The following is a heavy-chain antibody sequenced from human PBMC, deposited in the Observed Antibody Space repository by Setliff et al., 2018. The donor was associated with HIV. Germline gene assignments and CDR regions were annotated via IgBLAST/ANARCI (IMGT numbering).Heavy chain of an antibody. V-gene: IGHV4-34*01. CDR3: ARGGLGVVGAIDY. CDR1: GGSFSGYY. D-gene: IGHD2-15*01. CDR2: IIHSGGT. J-gene: IGHJ4*02. Sequence: SETLSLTCAVYGGSFSGYYWTWIRQPPGRGLEWIGEIIHSGGTDYNRSLKSRVTISVDTSKNQFSLNLSSVTAADTAVYYCARGGLGVVGAIDYWSQGTLVTVS.